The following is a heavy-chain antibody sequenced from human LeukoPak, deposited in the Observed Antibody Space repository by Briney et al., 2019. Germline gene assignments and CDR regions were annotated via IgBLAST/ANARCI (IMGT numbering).Heavy chain of an antibody. D-gene: IGHD3-3*01. J-gene: IGHJ6*03. CDR1: GFTFSSYG. CDR2: IRNDTTYK. V-gene: IGHV3-30*02. CDR3: AKIGRSYDFWTGYYEEEVDYMDV. Sequence: PGGSLRLSCAASGFTFSSYGIHWVRQAPGKGLEWVAFIRNDTTYKYYTDSLKGRFTISRDNSKNTLSLQMNSLRAEDTAVYYRAKIGRSYDFWTGYYEEEVDYMDVWGKGTTVTVSS.